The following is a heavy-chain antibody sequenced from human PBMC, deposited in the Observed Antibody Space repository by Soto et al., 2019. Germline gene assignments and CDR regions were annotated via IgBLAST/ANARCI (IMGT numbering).Heavy chain of an antibody. CDR3: AKGGSAALIAPSGRDNWFDP. D-gene: IGHD6-13*01. CDR2: ITWNGGTI. Sequence: GGSLRLSCAVSGFTFDDNAMHWVRQPPGRGLEWVSGITWNGGTIRYVDSVKGRFTISRDNAENSLYLQMNSLRPEDTAVYYCAKGGSAALIAPSGRDNWFDPWGQGTQVTVSS. CDR1: GFTFDDNA. V-gene: IGHV3-9*01. J-gene: IGHJ5*02.